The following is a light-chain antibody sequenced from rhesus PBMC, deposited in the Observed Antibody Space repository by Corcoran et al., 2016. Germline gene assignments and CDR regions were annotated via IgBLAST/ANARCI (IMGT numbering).Light chain of an antibody. CDR2: KAT. J-gene: IGKJ1*01. Sequence: DIQMTQSPSSLSASVGDRVTITCRASENVNNYLNWYQQKPGKAPKLLIYKATTLQSGVPSRFTGSGSGTDYTFTISSLQSGGVATYYCRHNYGNPRAFGQGTKVEIK. CDR3: RHNYGNPRA. V-gene: IGKV1-74*01. CDR1: ENVNNY.